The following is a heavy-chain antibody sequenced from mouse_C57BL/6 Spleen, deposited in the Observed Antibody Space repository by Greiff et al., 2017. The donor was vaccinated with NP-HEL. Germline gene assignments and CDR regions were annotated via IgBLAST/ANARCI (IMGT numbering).Heavy chain of an antibody. CDR2: ISSGGSYT. Sequence: EVMLVESGGDLVKPGGSLKLSCAASGFTFSSYGMSWVRQTPDKRLEWVATISSGGSYTYYPDSVKGRFTISRDNAKNTLYLQMSSLKSEDTAMYYCARHEYYYGSSPLAMDYWGQGTSVTVSS. J-gene: IGHJ4*01. CDR1: GFTFSSYG. CDR3: ARHEYYYGSSPLAMDY. D-gene: IGHD1-1*01. V-gene: IGHV5-6*02.